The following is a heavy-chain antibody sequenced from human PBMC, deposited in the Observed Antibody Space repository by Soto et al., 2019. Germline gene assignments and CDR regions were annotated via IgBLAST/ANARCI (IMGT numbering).Heavy chain of an antibody. Sequence: EVQLVESGGGLVQPGGSLRLSCAASGFTFSTYWMNWVRQAPGKGLEWVANIKQDGSEKYYVDSVKGRFTISRDNAKNSLYLQMNSLRAEDTGVYYCARAGRPGGPFDYWGQGPWSPSPQ. CDR3: ARAGRPGGPFDY. CDR2: IKQDGSEK. CDR1: GFTFSTYW. V-gene: IGHV3-7*01. J-gene: IGHJ4*02. D-gene: IGHD3-10*01.